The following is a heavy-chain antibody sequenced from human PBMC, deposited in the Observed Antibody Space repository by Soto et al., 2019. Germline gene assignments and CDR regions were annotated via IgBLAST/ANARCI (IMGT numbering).Heavy chain of an antibody. Sequence: ASVKVSCKASGGTFSSYAISWVRQAPGQGLEWMGGIIPIFGTANYAQKFQGRVTITADESTSTAYMELSSLRSEDTAVYYCARTIVVVVAATPEGWFDPWGQGTLVTVSS. D-gene: IGHD2-15*01. CDR3: ARTIVVVVAATPEGWFDP. V-gene: IGHV1-69*13. CDR2: IIPIFGTA. CDR1: GGTFSSYA. J-gene: IGHJ5*02.